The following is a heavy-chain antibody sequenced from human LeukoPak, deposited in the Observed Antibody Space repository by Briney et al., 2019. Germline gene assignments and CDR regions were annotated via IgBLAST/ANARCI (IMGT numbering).Heavy chain of an antibody. CDR3: ARDPWAARRGYGMDV. V-gene: IGHV4-31*03. Sequence: SETLSLTCTVSGGSICSGGYYWSWIRQHPGKGLEWIGYIYYSGSTYYNPSLKSRVTISVDTSKNQFSLKLSSVTAADTAVYYCARDPWAARRGYGMDVWGQGTTVTVSS. CDR1: GGSICSGGYY. J-gene: IGHJ6*02. D-gene: IGHD6-6*01. CDR2: IYYSGST.